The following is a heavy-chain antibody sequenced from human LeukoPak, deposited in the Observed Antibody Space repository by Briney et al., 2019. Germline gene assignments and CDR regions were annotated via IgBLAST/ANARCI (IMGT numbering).Heavy chain of an antibody. Sequence: SETLSLTCTVSGGSISSYYLSWIRQPAGKGLEWIGRNYTSGSTNYNPSLKSRVTMSVDTSKNQFSLKLSSVTAADTAVYYCARDLRSGYYIHYFDYWGQGTLVTVSS. J-gene: IGHJ4*02. D-gene: IGHD3-3*01. CDR2: NYTSGST. CDR3: ARDLRSGYYIHYFDY. CDR1: GGSISSYY. V-gene: IGHV4-4*07.